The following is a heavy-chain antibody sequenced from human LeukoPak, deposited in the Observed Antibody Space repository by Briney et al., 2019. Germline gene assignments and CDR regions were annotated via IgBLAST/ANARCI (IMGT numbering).Heavy chain of an antibody. J-gene: IGHJ3*02. V-gene: IGHV1-2*02. Sequence: ASVKVSCKASGYTLTGYYMHWVRQAPGQGLEWMGWINPNSGGTNYAQKFQGRVTMTRDTSISTAYMELSRLRSDDTAVYYCARDRRDYDILTGYYLRSYNAFDIWGQGTMVTVSS. CDR1: GYTLTGYY. CDR2: INPNSGGT. CDR3: ARDRRDYDILTGYYLRSYNAFDI. D-gene: IGHD3-9*01.